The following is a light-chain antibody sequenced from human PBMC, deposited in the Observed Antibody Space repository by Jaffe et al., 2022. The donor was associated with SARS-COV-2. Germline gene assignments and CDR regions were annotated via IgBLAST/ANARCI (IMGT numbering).Light chain of an antibody. V-gene: IGKV4-1*01. CDR3: QQYYGAPYT. CDR2: WAS. J-gene: IGKJ2*01. Sequence: DIVMTQSPDSLAVSLGERATINCKSSQSILYSSNNKNYLAWYQHRPGQPPKLLIYWASTREFGVPDRFSGSGSGTDFTLTISSLQAEDVAVYFCQQYYGAPYTFGQGTKVEIK. CDR1: QSILYSSNNKNY.